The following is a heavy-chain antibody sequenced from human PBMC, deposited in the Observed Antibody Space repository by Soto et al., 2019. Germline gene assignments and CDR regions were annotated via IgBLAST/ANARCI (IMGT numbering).Heavy chain of an antibody. CDR1: GVTFSRYA. CDR3: ARERARYYGSEGRCGY. V-gene: IGHV1-69*01. D-gene: IGHD3-10*01. Sequence: QVQLVQSGAEVKKPGSSVKVSCKASGVTFSRYAISWVRQAPGQGREWMGGIIPIFGTANYAQKFQGRVTITADESTSTAYMELSSLRSEDTAVYYCARERARYYGSEGRCGYWGHGTLVTVSS. J-gene: IGHJ4*01. CDR2: IIPIFGTA.